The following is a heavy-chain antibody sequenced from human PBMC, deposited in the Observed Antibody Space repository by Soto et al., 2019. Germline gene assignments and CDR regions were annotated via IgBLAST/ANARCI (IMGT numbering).Heavy chain of an antibody. J-gene: IGHJ6*02. CDR3: ARGPFADRSYYYYGMDV. CDR2: ISAYNGNT. V-gene: IGHV1-18*01. Sequence: GASVKVSCKASGYTFTSYGISWVRQAPGQGLEWMGWISAYNGNTNYAPKLQGRVTMTTDTSTSTAYMELRSLRSDDTAVYYCARGPFADRSYYYYGMDVCGQGTTVTVSS. CDR1: GYTFTSYG.